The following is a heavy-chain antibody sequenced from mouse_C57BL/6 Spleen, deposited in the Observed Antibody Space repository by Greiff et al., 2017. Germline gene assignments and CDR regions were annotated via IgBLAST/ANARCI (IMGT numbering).Heavy chain of an antibody. V-gene: IGHV1-7*01. CDR1: GYTFTTYC. CDR2: IHPGSGNT. CDR3: ALYYDNGFDY. Sequence: QVQLQQSGPELVKPGASVKLSCKASGYTFTTYCMHWVKHRPGQGLEWIGLIHPGSGNTKYNQKFTDKATLTADKSSSPANMQLSSLTSEDSAVYFCALYYDNGFDYWGQGTTLTVSS. D-gene: IGHD2-4*01. J-gene: IGHJ2*01.